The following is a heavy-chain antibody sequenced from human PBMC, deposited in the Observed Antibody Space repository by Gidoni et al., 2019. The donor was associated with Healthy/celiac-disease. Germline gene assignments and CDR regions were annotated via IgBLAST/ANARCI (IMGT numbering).Heavy chain of an antibody. CDR1: GFTFSSYG. J-gene: IGHJ6*02. Sequence: QVQLVESGGGVVQPGRSLRLSCAASGFTFSSYGMHWVRQAPGKGLEWVAVISYDGSNKYYADSVKGRFTISRDNSKNTLYLQMNSLRAEDTAVYYCAKDSVTPRYGMDVWGQGTTVTVSS. CDR3: AKDSVTPRYGMDV. D-gene: IGHD4-4*01. V-gene: IGHV3-30*18. CDR2: ISYDGSNK.